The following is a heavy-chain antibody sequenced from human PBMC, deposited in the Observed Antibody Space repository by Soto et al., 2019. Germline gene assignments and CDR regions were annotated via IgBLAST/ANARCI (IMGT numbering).Heavy chain of an antibody. J-gene: IGHJ4*02. V-gene: IGHV4-38-2*01. Sequence: PSETLSLTCAVSGYSISSGYYWGWLRQPPGKGLEWIGHMYHSGSIYYNPSPQSRVTISMDTSKNEFSLKLTSVTAADTAVYYCGRQKGCGIYGDYVADWGQGTLVTVSS. CDR1: GYSISSGYY. CDR3: GRQKGCGIYGDYVAD. CDR2: MYHSGSI. D-gene: IGHD4-17*01.